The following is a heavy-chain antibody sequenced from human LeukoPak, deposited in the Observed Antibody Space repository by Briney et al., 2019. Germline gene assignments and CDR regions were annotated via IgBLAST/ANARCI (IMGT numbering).Heavy chain of an antibody. D-gene: IGHD6-6*01. J-gene: IGHJ6*03. Sequence: SETLSLTCAVYGGSFSGYYWSWIRQPPGKGLEWIGEIYHSGSTNYNPSLKSRVTISVDTSKNQFSLKLSSVTAADTAVYYCARVLAARLSYYYYMDVWGKGTTVTVSS. CDR3: ARVLAARLSYYYYMDV. V-gene: IGHV4-34*01. CDR2: IYHSGST. CDR1: GGSFSGYY.